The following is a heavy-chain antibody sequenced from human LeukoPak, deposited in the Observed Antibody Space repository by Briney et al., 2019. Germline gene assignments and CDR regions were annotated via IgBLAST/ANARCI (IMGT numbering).Heavy chain of an antibody. V-gene: IGHV3-30*18. J-gene: IGHJ4*02. Sequence: PGGSLRLSCAASGFTFSSYGMHWVRQAPGKGLEWVAVISYDGSNKYYADSVKGRFTISRDNSKNTLYLQMNSLRAKDTAVYYCAKRWFLGVDYWGQGTLVTVSS. CDR3: AKRWFLGVDY. CDR1: GFTFSSYG. D-gene: IGHD3-3*01. CDR2: ISYDGSNK.